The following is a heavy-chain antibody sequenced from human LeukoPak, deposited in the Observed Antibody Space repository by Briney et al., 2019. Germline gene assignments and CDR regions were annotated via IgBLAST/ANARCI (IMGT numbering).Heavy chain of an antibody. CDR2: ISAYNGNT. D-gene: IGHD1-26*01. Sequence: ASVKVSCKVSGYTLTELSMHWVRQAPGQGLEWMGWISAYNGNTNYAQKLQGRVTMTTDTSTSTAYMELRSLRSDDTAVYYCARDPSIVGAPLTRDYWGQGTLVTVSS. CDR1: GYTLTELS. J-gene: IGHJ4*02. CDR3: ARDPSIVGAPLTRDY. V-gene: IGHV1-18*01.